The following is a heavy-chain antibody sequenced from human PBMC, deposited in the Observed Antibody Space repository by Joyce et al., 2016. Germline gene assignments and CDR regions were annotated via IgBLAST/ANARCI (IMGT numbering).Heavy chain of an antibody. J-gene: IGHJ4*02. CDR2: SSFDGSNK. CDR3: AKGRNSWRRFFEWAYFDY. CDR1: GFTFSNYV. V-gene: IGHV3-30*18. Sequence: QVQLVESGGGVVQPGRSLRLSCAASGFTFSNYVMHWVRQAPGKGLEWVAVSSFDGSNKSHADSVKGRFTISRDKSTKTHYLEMNSLRAEDTAIYYCAKGRNSWRRFFEWAYFDYWCQGTLVTVSS. D-gene: IGHD3-3*01.